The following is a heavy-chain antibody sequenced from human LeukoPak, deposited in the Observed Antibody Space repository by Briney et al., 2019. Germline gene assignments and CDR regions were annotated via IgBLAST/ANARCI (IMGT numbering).Heavy chain of an antibody. CDR2: INWNGAST. CDR3: ARAVCPTIKFCDSSYFMDV. CDR1: GFSFDDLG. Sequence: GSLRLSCAASGFSFDDLGMTWVRRVPGKGLEWVAGINWNGASTGYADSVRGRFTISRDNAKNSLYLQMNSLRAEDTALYYCARAVCPTIKFCDSSYFMDVWGKGTTVNVS. D-gene: IGHD6-6*01. J-gene: IGHJ6*03. V-gene: IGHV3-20*04.